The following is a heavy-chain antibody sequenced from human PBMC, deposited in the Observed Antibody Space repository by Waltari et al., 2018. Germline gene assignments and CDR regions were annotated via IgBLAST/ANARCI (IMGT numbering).Heavy chain of an antibody. Sequence: QVTLRESGPALVKPTQTLRLTCAFSGFSLITSGVCVTWIRQPPGKALEWLARIDCDDDKWYNTSLRTRLAISKDTSKNQVVKTMTNMDPVDTATYYCARIWTPDNAINQPPDPWGQGTLDIVSS. CDR1: GFSLITSGVC. V-gene: IGHV2-70*15. CDR3: ARIWTPDNAINQPPDP. CDR2: IDCDDDK. D-gene: IGHD2-21*01. J-gene: IGHJ5*02.